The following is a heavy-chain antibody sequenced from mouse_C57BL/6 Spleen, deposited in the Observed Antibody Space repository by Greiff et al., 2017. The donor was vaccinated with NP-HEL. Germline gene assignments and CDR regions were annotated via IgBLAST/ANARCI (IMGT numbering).Heavy chain of an antibody. CDR2: ISDGGSYT. D-gene: IGHD1-1*01. J-gene: IGHJ4*01. CDR1: GFTFSSYA. V-gene: IGHV5-4*01. Sequence: EVMLVESGGGLVKPGGSLKLSCAASGFTFSSYAMSWVRQTPEKRLEWVATISDGGSYTYYPDNVKGRFTISRDNAKNNLYLQMSHLKSEDTAMYYCARDAPNYYGSSYGYAMDYWGQGTSVTVSS. CDR3: ARDAPNYYGSSYGYAMDY.